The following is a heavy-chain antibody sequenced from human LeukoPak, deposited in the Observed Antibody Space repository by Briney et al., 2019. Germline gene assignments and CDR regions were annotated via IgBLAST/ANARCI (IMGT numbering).Heavy chain of an antibody. D-gene: IGHD4-23*01. CDR3: AKDFYSVTYPRFDY. CDR1: GFTFSDYA. J-gene: IGHJ4*02. V-gene: IGHV3-23*01. CDR2: ISGTGGSGDST. Sequence: GGSLRLSCAASGFTFSDYAMGWVRQAPGKGLEWISAISGTGGSGDSTYYADSVKGRFTISGDNSKITLYLQMNSLRAEDTAVYYCAKDFYSVTYPRFDYWGQGTLVTVSS.